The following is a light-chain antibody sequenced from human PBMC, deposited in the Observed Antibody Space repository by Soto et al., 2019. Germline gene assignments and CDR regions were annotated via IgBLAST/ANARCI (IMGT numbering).Light chain of an antibody. Sequence: EVVLISYPRNLALSPERVATLCCSVIENVRTFVDWYQQKPGQAPRLLIHGASNRATGIPARFSGSGSGTDFTLTISRLEPEDFAAYYWQQRTNWPPSITFGQGTRLEIK. CDR3: QQRTNWPPSIT. CDR2: GAS. J-gene: IGKJ5*01. CDR1: ENVRTF. V-gene: IGKV3-11*01.